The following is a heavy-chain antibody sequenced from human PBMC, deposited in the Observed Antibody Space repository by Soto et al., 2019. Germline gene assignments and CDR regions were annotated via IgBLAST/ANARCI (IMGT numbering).Heavy chain of an antibody. CDR1: GFTFSSYA. V-gene: IGHV3-30-3*01. D-gene: IGHD2-8*01. CDR3: ARDQMVYAIRYYYYGMDV. J-gene: IGHJ6*02. Sequence: GGSLRLSCAASGFTFSSYAMHWVRQAPGKGLEWVAVISYDGSNKYYADSVKGRFTISRDNYKNTLYLQMDSLRAEDTAVYYCARDQMVYAIRYYYYGMDVWGQGTTVTVSS. CDR2: ISYDGSNK.